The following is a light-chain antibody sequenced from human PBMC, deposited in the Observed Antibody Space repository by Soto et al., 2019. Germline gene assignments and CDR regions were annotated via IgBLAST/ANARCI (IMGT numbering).Light chain of an antibody. Sequence: QSVLTQPPSVSGAPGQTVTISCTGSSSNIGAGYDVHWYQQLPGTAPKLLIFGNTNRPSGVPDRFSGSKSGTSASLAITGLQAEDEADYYCQSHDSSLSGVVFGGGTQL. CDR1: SSNIGAGYD. CDR3: QSHDSSLSGVV. CDR2: GNT. V-gene: IGLV1-40*01. J-gene: IGLJ2*01.